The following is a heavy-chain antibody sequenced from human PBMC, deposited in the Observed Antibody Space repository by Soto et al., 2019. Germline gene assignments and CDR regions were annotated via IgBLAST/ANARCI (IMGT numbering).Heavy chain of an antibody. CDR3: ARGRYGDY. CDR1: GYTFTSYG. CDR2: ISAHNGNT. Sequence: QVHLVQSGAEVEKPGASVKVSCKGSGYTFTSYGITWVRQAPGQGLEWMGWISAHNGNTDYAQKLQGRVTVTRDTSTSTAYMELRSLRSDDTAVSYCARGRYGDYWGQGALVTVSS. V-gene: IGHV1-18*01. D-gene: IGHD1-1*01. J-gene: IGHJ4*02.